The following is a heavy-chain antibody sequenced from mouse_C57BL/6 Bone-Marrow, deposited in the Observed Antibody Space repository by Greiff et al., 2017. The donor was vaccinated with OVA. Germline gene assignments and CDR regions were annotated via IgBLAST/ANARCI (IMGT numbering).Heavy chain of an antibody. D-gene: IGHD2-1*01. CDR3: ARRDGKGDYYAMDY. CDR1: GFTFSSYT. V-gene: IGHV5-9*01. J-gene: IGHJ4*01. CDR2: ISGGGGNT. Sequence: EVKVVESGGGLVKPGGSLKLSCAASGFTFSSYTMSWVRQTPEKRLEWVATISGGGGNTYYPDSVKGRFTISRDNAKNTLYLQMSSLRSDDTVLYYCARRDGKGDYYAMDYWGQGTSVTVSS.